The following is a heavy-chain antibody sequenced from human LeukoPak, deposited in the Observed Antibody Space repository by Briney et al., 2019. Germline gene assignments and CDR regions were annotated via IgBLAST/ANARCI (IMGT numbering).Heavy chain of an antibody. CDR2: IKQDGSEE. CDR1: EFTFSPYW. D-gene: IGHD6-6*01. Sequence: PGGSLRLYCAASEFTFSPYWMSWVRQAPGKGLEWVTDIKQDGSEEYYVDSVKGRFTISRDNIKNSLYLQMNSLRAEDTAVYYCARGFRTSSGDYYLDVWGKGTTVTVSS. V-gene: IGHV3-7*01. CDR3: ARGFRTSSGDYYLDV. J-gene: IGHJ6*03.